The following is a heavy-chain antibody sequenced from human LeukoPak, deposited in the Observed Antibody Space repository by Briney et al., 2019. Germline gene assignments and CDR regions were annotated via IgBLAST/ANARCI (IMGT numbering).Heavy chain of an antibody. V-gene: IGHV3-7*01. CDR2: INQDGSKE. Sequence: GGSLRLSCTASGFIFSNYWMTWVRQAPGKGLEWVAQINQDGSKEYYIDSVKARFSISRDNARNSLSLKMNSLRAEDTAVYYCVRDGGVSGYDLLDYWGQGRLVTVSS. CDR1: GFIFSNYW. J-gene: IGHJ4*02. CDR3: VRDGGVSGYDLLDY. D-gene: IGHD5-12*01.